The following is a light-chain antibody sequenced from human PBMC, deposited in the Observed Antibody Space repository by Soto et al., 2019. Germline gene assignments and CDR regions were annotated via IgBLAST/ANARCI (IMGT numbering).Light chain of an antibody. J-gene: IGKJ3*01. CDR1: QSVSSNY. CDR2: GAS. Sequence: EIVLTQSPGTLSLSPGERATLSCRASQSVSSNYLAWYQQKPGQAPRLLIYGASSRATGIPDRFSGSGSGSEFTLTISRLEPEDFAVYYCQQSGSSPIFTFGPGTKVDIK. CDR3: QQSGSSPIFT. V-gene: IGKV3-20*01.